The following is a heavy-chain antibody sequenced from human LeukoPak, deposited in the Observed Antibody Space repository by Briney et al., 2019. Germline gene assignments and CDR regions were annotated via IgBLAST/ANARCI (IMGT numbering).Heavy chain of an antibody. CDR3: ARSRWGGFNYYYYGMDV. CDR1: GYSFTRYW. Sequence: ESLKISCKGSGYSFTRYWIRWVPQMPGKRLEWMGIIYPCEFDTRYSPSFQGQVIISADKSISTAYLQWSSMKASDTAMYYCARSRWGGFNYYYYGMDVWGQGTTVTVSS. CDR2: IYPCEFDT. V-gene: IGHV5-51*01. J-gene: IGHJ6*02. D-gene: IGHD3-16*01.